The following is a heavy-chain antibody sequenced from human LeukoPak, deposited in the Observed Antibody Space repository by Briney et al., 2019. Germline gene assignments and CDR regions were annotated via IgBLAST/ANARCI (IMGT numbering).Heavy chain of an antibody. CDR2: IKQDGSEK. J-gene: IGHJ6*03. CDR1: GFTFSSYW. D-gene: IGHD1-1*01. V-gene: IGHV3-7*01. Sequence: QTGGSLRLSCAASGFTFSSYWMSWVRQAPGKGLEWVANIKQDGSEKYYVDSVKGRFTISRDNAKSSLFLQMDSLRVEDTAVYYCVRDQAFSGWNDKHFYYMDFWGKGTAVTVSS. CDR3: VRDQAFSGWNDKHFYYMDF.